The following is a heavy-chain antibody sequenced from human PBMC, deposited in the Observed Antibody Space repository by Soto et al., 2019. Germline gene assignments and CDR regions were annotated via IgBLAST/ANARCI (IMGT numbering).Heavy chain of an antibody. Sequence: QVQLVQSGAEVKKPGSSVKVSCKASGGTFSSYTISWVRQAPGHGLVWMGRIIPILGIANYAQKFQGRVTITADKSTSTADMELSILRYEETAVYYCAYSGTYWGQGTLVTVSS. J-gene: IGHJ4*02. CDR2: IIPILGIA. CDR3: AYSGTY. D-gene: IGHD1-26*01. CDR1: GGTFSSYT. V-gene: IGHV1-69*02.